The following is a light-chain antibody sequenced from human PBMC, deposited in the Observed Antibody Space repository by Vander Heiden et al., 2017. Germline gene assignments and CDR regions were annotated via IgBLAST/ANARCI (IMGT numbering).Light chain of an antibody. Sequence: EIVLTQSPATLSLSPGERATLSCRASQSVSSYLDWYQQKPGQAPRLLIYDASNSANGIPDRFSGSGYETDFTLTSSSREPEDFAVYYGQQRSNWITFGGGTKVEIK. CDR1: QSVSSY. CDR3: QQRSNWIT. J-gene: IGKJ4*01. V-gene: IGKV3-11*01. CDR2: DAS.